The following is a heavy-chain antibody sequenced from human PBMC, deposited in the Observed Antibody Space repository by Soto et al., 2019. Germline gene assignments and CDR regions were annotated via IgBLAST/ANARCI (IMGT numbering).Heavy chain of an antibody. CDR1: GFTISSSG. J-gene: IGHJ4*02. CDR3: ARGNWKYGYFDY. D-gene: IGHD1-7*01. V-gene: IGHV3-33*01. CDR2: IWYDGSYK. Sequence: QVQVVESGGGVVQPGRSLRLSCAASGFTISSSGMHWVRQAPGKGLQWLAVIWYDGSYKYNADSVKGRFTISRDNSKNMLYLQMNSLRAEDTAVYYCARGNWKYGYFDYWGQGTLVTVSS.